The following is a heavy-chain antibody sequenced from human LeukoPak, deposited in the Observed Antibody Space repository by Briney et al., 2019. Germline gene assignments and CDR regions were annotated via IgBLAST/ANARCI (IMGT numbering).Heavy chain of an antibody. D-gene: IGHD1-26*01. J-gene: IGHJ5*02. CDR1: GFTFSSFG. CDR3: AKKGGAAFYNWFDP. V-gene: IGHV3-30*02. Sequence: GGSLRLSCAASGFTFSSFGMHWVRQAPGKGLEWVAYIRYDGSNKKYADSLEGRFTISRDNSKNALYLQTDSLRPEDTAVYYCAKKGGAAFYNWFDPWGQGTLVTVSS. CDR2: IRYDGSNK.